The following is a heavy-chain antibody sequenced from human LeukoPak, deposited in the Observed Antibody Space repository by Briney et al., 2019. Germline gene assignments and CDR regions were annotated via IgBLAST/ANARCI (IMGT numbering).Heavy chain of an antibody. J-gene: IGHJ4*02. CDR2: INHSGST. Sequence: SETLSLTCAVYGGSFSGYYWSWIRQPPGEGLEWIGEINHSGSTNYNPSLKSRVTISVDTSKNQFSLKLSSVTAADTAVYYCARGRSELLWFGELFAYFDYWGQGTLVTVSS. D-gene: IGHD3-10*01. CDR3: ARGRSELLWFGELFAYFDY. V-gene: IGHV4-34*01. CDR1: GGSFSGYY.